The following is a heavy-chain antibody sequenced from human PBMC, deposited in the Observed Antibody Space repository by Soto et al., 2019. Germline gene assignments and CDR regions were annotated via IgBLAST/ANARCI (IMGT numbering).Heavy chain of an antibody. V-gene: IGHV4-59*06. CDR2: IYYSGST. CDR1: GGSISSYY. J-gene: IGHJ4*02. D-gene: IGHD3-10*01. CDR3: ASAKHSDGHSFVYYYGSGSYSYFDY. Sequence: SETLSLTCTVSGGSISSYYWSWIRQPPGKGLEWIGYIYYSGSTYYNPSLKSRVTISVDTSKNQFSLKLSSVTAADTAVYYCASAKHSDGHSFVYYYGSGSYSYFDYWGQGTLVTVSS.